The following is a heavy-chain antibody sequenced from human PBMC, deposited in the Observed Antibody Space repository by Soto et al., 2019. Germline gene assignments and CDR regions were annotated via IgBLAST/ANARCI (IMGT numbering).Heavy chain of an antibody. J-gene: IGHJ6*02. D-gene: IGHD6-6*01. CDR2: ISSSGSTI. CDR3: ATTEYSSSPLYSGMDV. V-gene: IGHV3-48*03. CDR1: GFTFSSYE. Sequence: GGSLRLSCAASGFTFSSYEMNWVRQAPGKGLEWVSYISSSGSTIYYADSVKGRFTISRDNAKNSLYLQMNSLRAEDTAVYYCATTEYSSSPLYSGMDVWGQGTTVTVSS.